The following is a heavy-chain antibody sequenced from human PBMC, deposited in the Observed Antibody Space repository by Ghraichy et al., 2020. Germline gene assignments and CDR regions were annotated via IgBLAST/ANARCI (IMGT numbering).Heavy chain of an antibody. J-gene: IGHJ3*02. V-gene: IGHV3-33*01. CDR2: IWYDGSNK. CDR3: ARGSGYQHDAFDI. D-gene: IGHD5-12*01. Sequence: GGSLRLSCAASGFTFSSYGMHWVRQAPGKGLEWVAVIWYDGSNKYYADSVKGRFTISRDNSKNTLYLQMNSLRAEDTAVYYCARGSGYQHDAFDIWGQGTMVTVSS. CDR1: GFTFSSYG.